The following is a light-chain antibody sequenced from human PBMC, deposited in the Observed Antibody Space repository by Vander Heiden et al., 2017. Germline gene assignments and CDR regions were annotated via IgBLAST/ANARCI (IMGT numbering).Light chain of an antibody. CDR1: NLGDKY. J-gene: IGLJ2*01. CDR2: QDS. V-gene: IGLV3-1*01. CDR3: QAWHSSTVV. Sequence: SSELTQPPPVSVSPVQTASITCSGDNLGDKYACWYQQKPGQSPVLVIYQDSKRPSGIPERFSGSNSGNTATLTISGTQAMDEADYYCQAWHSSTVVFGGGTKLTVL.